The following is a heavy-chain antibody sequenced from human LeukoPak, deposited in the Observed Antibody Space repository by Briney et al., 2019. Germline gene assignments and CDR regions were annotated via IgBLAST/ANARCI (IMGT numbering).Heavy chain of an antibody. Sequence: ASVKVSCKASGYTFTSYGISWVRQAPGQGLEWMGWISAYNGNTNYVQKLQGRVTMTTDTSTSTAYMELRSLRSDDTAVYYCARARAYSSGWFPKDWGQGTLVTVSS. J-gene: IGHJ4*02. D-gene: IGHD6-19*01. CDR3: ARARAYSSGWFPKD. CDR2: ISAYNGNT. V-gene: IGHV1-18*01. CDR1: GYTFTSYG.